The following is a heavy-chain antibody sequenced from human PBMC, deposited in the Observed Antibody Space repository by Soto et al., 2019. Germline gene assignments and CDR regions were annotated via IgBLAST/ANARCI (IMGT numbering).Heavy chain of an antibody. D-gene: IGHD1-1*01. V-gene: IGHV3-23*01. CDR1: GFTFSSYA. Sequence: PGGSLRLSCAASGFTFSSYAMSWVRQAPGKGLEWVSAISGSGGSTYYADSVKGRFTISRDNSKNTLYLQMNSLRAEDTAVYYCAKGGTLSFEPGGELVRDYYGKAVWGQGTTVIVSS. J-gene: IGHJ6*02. CDR2: ISGSGGST. CDR3: AKGGTLSFEPGGELVRDYYGKAV.